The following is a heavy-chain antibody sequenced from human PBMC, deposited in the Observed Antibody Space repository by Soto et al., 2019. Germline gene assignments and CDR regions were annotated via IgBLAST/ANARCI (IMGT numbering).Heavy chain of an antibody. CDR2: IDPSDSYT. CDR3: ARQGVGYCSSTSCSNWFDP. V-gene: IGHV5-10-1*01. CDR1: GYSFTNYW. J-gene: IGHJ5*02. D-gene: IGHD2-2*01. Sequence: PGESLKISCNGSGYSFTNYWISWVRQMPGKGLEWMGRIDPSDSYTNYSPSFQGHVTISADKSISTAYLQWSSLKASDTAMYYCARQGVGYCSSTSCSNWFDPWGQGTLVTVSS.